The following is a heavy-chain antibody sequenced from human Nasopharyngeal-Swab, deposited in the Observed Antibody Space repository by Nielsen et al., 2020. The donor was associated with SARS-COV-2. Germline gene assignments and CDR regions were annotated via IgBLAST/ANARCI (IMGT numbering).Heavy chain of an antibody. D-gene: IGHD2-15*01. Sequence: GGSLRLSCAASGFTFSNYAMSWVRQAPGKGLEWVSSITSSGDRTSNADSAKGRFTISRDNSKNTLYLQMSSLRAEDTAIYYCATPGTRCSGDNCDMWVFDYWGQGTQVTVSS. CDR3: ATPGTRCSGDNCDMWVFDY. V-gene: IGHV3-23*01. CDR2: ITSSGDRT. CDR1: GFTFSNYA. J-gene: IGHJ4*02.